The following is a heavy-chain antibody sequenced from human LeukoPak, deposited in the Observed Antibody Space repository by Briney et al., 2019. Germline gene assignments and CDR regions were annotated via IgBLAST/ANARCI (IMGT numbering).Heavy chain of an antibody. J-gene: IGHJ4*02. D-gene: IGHD3-9*01. CDR1: RCTFSSYS. Sequence: PGGSLRLSCAASRCTFSSYSMNWVRQAPGKGLEWVSSISSSTTYISYADSVKGRFTISRDNAKNSLYLQVNSLRAEDTAVYYCARAFDWSLYYFVYWGQGTLVTVSS. CDR3: ARAFDWSLYYFVY. CDR2: ISSSTTYI. V-gene: IGHV3-21*01.